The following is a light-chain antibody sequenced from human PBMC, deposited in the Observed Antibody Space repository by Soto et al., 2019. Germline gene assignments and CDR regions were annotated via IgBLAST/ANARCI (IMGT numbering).Light chain of an antibody. V-gene: IGKV3-15*01. CDR2: GAS. J-gene: IGKJ5*01. CDR3: QQYNNWPFIT. CDR1: QSVRGY. Sequence: EIVMTQSPATLSVSPGERATLSCMASQSVRGYLAWYQQKPGQSPPLLLYGASSRATGIPVRFSGSGSGTEFTLTISSLQSEDFAVYYCQQYNNWPFITFGQGTRLEIK.